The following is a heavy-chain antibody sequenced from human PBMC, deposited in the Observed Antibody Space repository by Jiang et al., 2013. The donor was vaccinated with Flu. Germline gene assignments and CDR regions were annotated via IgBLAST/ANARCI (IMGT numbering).Heavy chain of an antibody. D-gene: IGHD4-11*01. J-gene: IGHJ4*02. CDR3: ARDHSTTASIDY. Sequence: NHSGSTNYNPSLKSRVTISVDTSKNQFSLKLSSVTAADTAVYYCARDHSTTASIDYWGQGTLVTVSS. CDR2: NHSGST. V-gene: IGHV4-34*01.